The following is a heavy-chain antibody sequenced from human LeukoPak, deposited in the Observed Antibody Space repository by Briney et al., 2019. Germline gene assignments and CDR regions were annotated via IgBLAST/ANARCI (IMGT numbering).Heavy chain of an antibody. J-gene: IGHJ3*02. D-gene: IGHD3-10*01. CDR1: GYTFTIYD. Sequence: ASVTVSFTSSGYTFTIYDINWVRQATGQGLEWMGWMNPNRGNTGYAQKFQGRVTMTRNTSISTAYMELSSLRSEDTAVYYCARGRIQYYYGSGRPRKDDAFDIWGQGTMVTVSS. CDR3: ARGRIQYYYGSGRPRKDDAFDI. CDR2: MNPNRGNT. V-gene: IGHV1-8*01.